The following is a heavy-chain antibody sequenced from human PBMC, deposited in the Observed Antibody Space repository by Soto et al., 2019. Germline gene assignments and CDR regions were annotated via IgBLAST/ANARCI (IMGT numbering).Heavy chain of an antibody. J-gene: IGHJ4*02. CDR2: IWFDGSNR. Sequence: GGSLRLSCAASGFSFSKFAMHWVRQAPGKGLECVAVIWFDGSNRDYADSVKGRFTVSRDNSENTLSLQMNNLRADDTGVYYCAREGDSSGYPVYFDFWGQGTGVTVSS. D-gene: IGHD3-22*01. CDR1: GFSFSKFA. CDR3: AREGDSSGYPVYFDF. V-gene: IGHV3-33*01.